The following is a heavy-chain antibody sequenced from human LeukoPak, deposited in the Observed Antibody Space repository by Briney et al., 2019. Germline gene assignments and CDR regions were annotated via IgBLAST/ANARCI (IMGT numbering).Heavy chain of an antibody. CDR1: GFTFSSYG. Sequence: GGSLRLSCAASGFTFSSYGMSWVRQAPGKGLEWVSAISGSGGSTYYADSVKGRFTISRDNSKNTLYLQMDSLRAEDTAVYYCARGPSGYHNTGGQGTLVTVSS. CDR3: ARGPSGYHNT. CDR2: ISGSGGST. J-gene: IGHJ4*02. V-gene: IGHV3-23*01. D-gene: IGHD5-12*01.